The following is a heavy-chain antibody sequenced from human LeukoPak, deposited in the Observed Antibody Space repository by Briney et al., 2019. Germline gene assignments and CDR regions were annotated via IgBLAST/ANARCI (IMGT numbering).Heavy chain of an antibody. D-gene: IGHD4-23*01. V-gene: IGHV3-23*01. CDR3: AKGHGGNEYYFDY. CDR2: ISGSGGST. CDR1: GFTFSSYA. J-gene: IGHJ4*02. Sequence: GGSLRLSCAASGFTFSSYAMSWVRQASGKGLEWVSAISGSGGSTYYADSVKGRFTISRDNSKNTLYLQMNSLRAEDTAVYYCAKGHGGNEYYFDYWGQGTLVTVSS.